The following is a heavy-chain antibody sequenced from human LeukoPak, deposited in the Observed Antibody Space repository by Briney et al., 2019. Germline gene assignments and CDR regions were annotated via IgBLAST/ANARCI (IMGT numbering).Heavy chain of an antibody. CDR2: INPNSGGT. Sequence: ASVKVSCKASGYTFTGYYMHWVRPAPGQGLEWMGWINPNSGGTNYAQKFQGRVTMTRDTSISTAYMELSRLRSDDTAVYYCARKGRIAAPNWFDPWGQGTLVTVSS. CDR1: GYTFTGYY. CDR3: ARKGRIAAPNWFDP. J-gene: IGHJ5*02. V-gene: IGHV1-2*02. D-gene: IGHD6-13*01.